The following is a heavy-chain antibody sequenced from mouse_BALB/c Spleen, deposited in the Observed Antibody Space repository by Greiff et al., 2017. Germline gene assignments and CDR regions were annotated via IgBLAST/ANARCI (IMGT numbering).Heavy chain of an antibody. CDR1: GYSITSDYA. Sequence: EVKVEESGPGLVKPSQSLSLTCTVTGYSITSDYAWNWIRQFPGNKLEWMGYISYSGSTSYNPSLKSRISITRDTSKNQFFLQLNSVTTEDTATYYCARLRGDYGSGYWGQGTTLTVSS. J-gene: IGHJ2*01. CDR3: ARLRGDYGSGY. CDR2: ISYSGST. V-gene: IGHV3-2*02. D-gene: IGHD1-1*01.